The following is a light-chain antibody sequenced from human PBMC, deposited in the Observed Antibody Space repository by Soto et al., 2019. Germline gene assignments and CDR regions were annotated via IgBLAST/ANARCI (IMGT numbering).Light chain of an antibody. Sequence: QSALTQPASVSGSPGQSITISCTGTSSDVGGYNYVSWYQQHPGKAPKLMIYEVSNRPSGVSNRFSGSKSGNTASLTISGLQAEDEADYCCSSYTSSSTLLNVFGTGTKVTVL. J-gene: IGLJ1*01. V-gene: IGLV2-14*01. CDR1: SSDVGGYNY. CDR2: EVS. CDR3: SSYTSSSTLLNV.